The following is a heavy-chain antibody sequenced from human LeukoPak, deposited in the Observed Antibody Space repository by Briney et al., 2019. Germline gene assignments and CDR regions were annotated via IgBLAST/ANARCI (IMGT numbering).Heavy chain of an antibody. D-gene: IGHD3-10*01. J-gene: IGHJ5*02. V-gene: IGHV3-7*01. CDR1: GFTFSSYW. CDR2: IKQDGSEK. Sequence: GALRLSCAASGFTFSSYWMSWVRQAPGKGLEWVANIKQDGSEKYYVDSVKGRFTISRDNSKNTLYLQMNSLRAEDTAVYYCARDLFKAMVRGGGGFDPWGQGTLVTVFS. CDR3: ARDLFKAMVRGGGGFDP.